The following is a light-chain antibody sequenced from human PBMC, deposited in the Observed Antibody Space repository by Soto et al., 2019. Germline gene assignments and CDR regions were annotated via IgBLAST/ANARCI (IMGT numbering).Light chain of an antibody. V-gene: IGKV2-30*02. CDR1: QGLVHSSGNTY. Sequence: DAVLTQSPLSLPVTLGQPGSISCRSSQGLVHSSGNTYLNWFHQRPGQSPRRLIYKISSRDSGVPDRFSGSGSGTDFTLEISRVEAEDVGVYYCMQTSHWPYTFGQGTKLEIK. CDR3: MQTSHWPYT. CDR2: KIS. J-gene: IGKJ2*01.